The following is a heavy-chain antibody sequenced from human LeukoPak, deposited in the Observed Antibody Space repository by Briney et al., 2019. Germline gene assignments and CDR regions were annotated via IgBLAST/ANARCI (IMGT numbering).Heavy chain of an antibody. V-gene: IGHV3-30-3*01. CDR3: ARGLHYYYYGMDV. J-gene: IGHJ6*02. D-gene: IGHD3-10*01. CDR1: GFTFSSYT. Sequence: GGSLRLSCAASGFTFSSYTMHWVRQAPGKGLEWVAVISYDGSNKYYADSVKGRFTISRDNSKNTLYLQMNSLRAEDTAVYYCARGLHYYYYGMDVWGRGTTVTVSS. CDR2: ISYDGSNK.